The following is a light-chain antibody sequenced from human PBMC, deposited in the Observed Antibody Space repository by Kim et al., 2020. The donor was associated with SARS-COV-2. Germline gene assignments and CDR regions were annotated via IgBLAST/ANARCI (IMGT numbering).Light chain of an antibody. V-gene: IGKV1-5*03. CDR3: QEYIWGGS. Sequence: DIQMTQSPSTLSASVGDRVTIACRASQTIKTRLAWYQQKSGKAPNLLIYEASTLERGVPSRFTGSGSGTEFTLTISSLQPDDFATYYCQEYIWGGSFGQATKVDIK. J-gene: IGKJ1*01. CDR2: EAS. CDR1: QTIKTR.